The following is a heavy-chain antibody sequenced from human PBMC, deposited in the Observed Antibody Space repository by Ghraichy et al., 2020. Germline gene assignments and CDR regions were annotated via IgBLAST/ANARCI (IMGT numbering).Heavy chain of an antibody. D-gene: IGHD3-10*01. CDR2: INVYKGKT. V-gene: IGHV1-18*01. Sequence: ASVKVSCKTASATFCTYVMSSVRLSRVLVLEWMGWINVYKGKTNYAQKFQGRVNMTTDTSTTTASMELRSLRSDDTAVYYCARDRDTLGRGTYYYYGMDVWGQGTTVTVSS. CDR3: ARDRDTLGRGTYYYYGMDV. J-gene: IGHJ6*02. CDR1: SATFCTYV.